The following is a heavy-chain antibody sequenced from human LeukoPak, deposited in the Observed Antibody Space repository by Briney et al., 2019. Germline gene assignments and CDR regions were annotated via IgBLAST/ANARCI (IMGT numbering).Heavy chain of an antibody. V-gene: IGHV1-46*01. J-gene: IGHJ4*02. D-gene: IGHD3-22*01. Sequence: ASVKVSCKASGYTFTSYYMHWVRQAPGQGLEWMGIINPSGGSTSYAQKFQGRVTMTRDTSTSTVYMELSSLRSEDTAVYYCARDLSPRYYYDNRGGFGRAYWGQGTLVTVSS. CDR2: INPSGGST. CDR3: ARDLSPRYYYDNRGGFGRAY. CDR1: GYTFTSYY.